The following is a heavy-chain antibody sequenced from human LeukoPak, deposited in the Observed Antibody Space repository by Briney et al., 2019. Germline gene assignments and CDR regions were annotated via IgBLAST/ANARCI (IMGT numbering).Heavy chain of an antibody. CDR2: ISYDGSNK. CDR3: ARDRGAVAGTSDYFDY. V-gene: IGHV3-30-3*01. D-gene: IGHD6-19*01. Sequence: PGRSLRLSCAASGFTFSSYAMHWVRQAPGKGLEWVAVISYDGSNKYYADSVKGRFTISRDNSKNTLYLQMNSLRAEDTAVYYCARDRGAVAGTSDYFDYWGQGTLVTVSS. CDR1: GFTFSSYA. J-gene: IGHJ4*02.